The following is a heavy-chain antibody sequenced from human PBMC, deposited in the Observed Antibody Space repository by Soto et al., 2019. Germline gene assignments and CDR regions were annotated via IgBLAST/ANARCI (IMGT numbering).Heavy chain of an antibody. V-gene: IGHV4-30-2*01. CDR1: GGSISSGGYS. D-gene: IGHD1-7*01. Sequence: PSETLSLTCAVSGGSISSGGYSLSWIRQPPGKGLEWIGYIYHSGSTYYNPSLKSRVTISVDRSKNQFSLKLSSVTAADTAVYYCARTESGTFDPWGQGTLVTVS. CDR3: ARTESGTFDP. J-gene: IGHJ5*02. CDR2: IYHSGST.